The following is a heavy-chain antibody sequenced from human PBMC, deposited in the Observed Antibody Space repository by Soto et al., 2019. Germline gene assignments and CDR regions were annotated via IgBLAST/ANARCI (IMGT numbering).Heavy chain of an antibody. D-gene: IGHD3-10*01. CDR1: GGSFSCYY. V-gene: IGHV4-34*01. CDR3: ARGLLYNYYGSGSYYIH. J-gene: IGHJ4*02. Sequence: SETLSVTCAVYGGSFSCYYWSWIRPPPGKGLEWIGEINHSGSTNYNPSLKSRVTISVDTSKNQFSLKLSSVTAADTAVYYCARGLLYNYYGSGSYYIHWGQGTLVTVSS. CDR2: INHSGST.